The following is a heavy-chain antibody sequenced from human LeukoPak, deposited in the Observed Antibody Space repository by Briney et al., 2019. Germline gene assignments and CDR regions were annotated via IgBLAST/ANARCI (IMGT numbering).Heavy chain of an antibody. D-gene: IGHD2-2*01. CDR1: GYTFTGYY. CDR3: ARDGGQCSGTTCYLRAFDWFDP. CDR2: INPNSGGT. Sequence: ASVTVSCKASGYTFTGYYIHWVRQAPGQGLEWMGWINPNSGGTKLAQKFQGRVTMTRDTSINTAYMELSRLRSDDTAVYYCARDGGQCSGTTCYLRAFDWFDPWGQGTLVTVSS. J-gene: IGHJ5*02. V-gene: IGHV1-2*02.